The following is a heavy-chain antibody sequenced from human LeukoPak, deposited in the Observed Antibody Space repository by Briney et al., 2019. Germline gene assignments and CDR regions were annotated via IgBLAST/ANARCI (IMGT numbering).Heavy chain of an antibody. CDR2: IYPGDSDT. V-gene: IGHV5-51*01. J-gene: IGHJ4*02. Sequence: GESLKISCKGSGYIFTSYWIGWVRQMPAKGLEWVGIIYPGDSDTRYSPSFQGQVTISADKSISTAYLQWSSLKASDTAMYYCARSINFWSGYYYESFDYWGQGTLVTVSS. D-gene: IGHD3-3*01. CDR1: GYIFTSYW. CDR3: ARSINFWSGYYYESFDY.